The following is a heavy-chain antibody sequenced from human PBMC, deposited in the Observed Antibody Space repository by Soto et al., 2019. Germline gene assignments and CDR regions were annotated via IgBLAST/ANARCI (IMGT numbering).Heavy chain of an antibody. CDR2: ISRAGDSA. CDR3: AKTRGLPSEFDH. CDR1: GFTFSDHA. Sequence: GGSLRLSCAASGFTFSDHAMSWVRQAPGEGLEWVSTISRAGDSAYFAVSVKGRFTISRDNSKNTLQLQMNSLRVGDTAVYFCAKTRGLPSEFDHWGQGSLVTVSS. V-gene: IGHV3-23*01. J-gene: IGHJ4*02.